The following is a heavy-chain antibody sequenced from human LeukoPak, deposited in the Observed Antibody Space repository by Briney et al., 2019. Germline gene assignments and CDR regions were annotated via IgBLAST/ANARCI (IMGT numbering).Heavy chain of an antibody. CDR1: GFTFSNYA. Sequence: GGSLRLSCAASGFTFSNYAMSWVRQAPGKGLGWVSAVSGRDTSTYYTDSVKGRFTISRDNSKNTLYLQMNSLSAEDTAIYYCAKWGDYDVLTGYYDSDYWGQGTLVTVSS. V-gene: IGHV3-23*01. CDR3: AKWGDYDVLTGYYDSDY. D-gene: IGHD3-9*01. J-gene: IGHJ4*02. CDR2: VSGRDTST.